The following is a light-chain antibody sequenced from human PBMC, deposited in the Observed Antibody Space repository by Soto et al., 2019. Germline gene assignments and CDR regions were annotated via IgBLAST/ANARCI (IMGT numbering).Light chain of an antibody. V-gene: IGKV3D-15*01. Sequence: EIRMSQSPATLSVSPGERATLSCRASQSVSSNLAWYQQKPGQAPRLLIYGASTRATGIPARFSGSGSGTEFTLTISSLQSEDFAVYYCQQYNNWPPVTFGQGTKVDTK. J-gene: IGKJ1*01. CDR3: QQYNNWPPVT. CDR1: QSVSSN. CDR2: GAS.